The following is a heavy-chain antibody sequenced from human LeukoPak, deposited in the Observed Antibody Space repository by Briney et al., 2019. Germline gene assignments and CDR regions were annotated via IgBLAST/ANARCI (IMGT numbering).Heavy chain of an antibody. CDR2: ISSGGSTI. D-gene: IGHD2/OR15-2a*01. CDR3: ARGRDTRIFDY. CDR1: GFPFNDYY. V-gene: IGHV3-11*01. Sequence: GGSLRLSCAASGFPFNDYYMTWIRQAPGKGLEWVSLISSGGSTIYSADSVKGRFTISRDNAKNSLYLQMNSLRAEDTAVYYCARGRDTRIFDYWGQGTLVTVSS. J-gene: IGHJ4*02.